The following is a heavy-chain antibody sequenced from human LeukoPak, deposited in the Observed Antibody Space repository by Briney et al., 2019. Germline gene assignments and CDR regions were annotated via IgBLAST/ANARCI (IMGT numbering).Heavy chain of an antibody. CDR1: GGSFRGYY. CDR2: INHSGST. Sequence: SETLSLTCAVYGGSFRGYYWSWIRQPPGKGLEWIGEINHSGSTNYNPSLKSRVTISVDTSKNQFSLKLSSVTAADTAVHYCASRLLNNWNDSLRIFDYWGQGTLVIVSS. J-gene: IGHJ4*02. CDR3: ASRLLNNWNDSLRIFDY. D-gene: IGHD1-1*01. V-gene: IGHV4-34*01.